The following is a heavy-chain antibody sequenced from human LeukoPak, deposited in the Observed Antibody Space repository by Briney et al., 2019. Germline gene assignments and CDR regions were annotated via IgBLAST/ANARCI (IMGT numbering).Heavy chain of an antibody. V-gene: IGHV1-18*01. CDR2: ISAYNGNT. Sequence: ASVKVSCKASGYTFTSYGISWVRQAPGQGLEWMGWISAYNGNTNYAQKLQGSVTMTTDTSTSTAYMELRSLRSDDTAVYYCARVEWYSSGWYRVWYFDYWGQGTLVTVS. J-gene: IGHJ4*02. CDR3: ARVEWYSSGWYRVWYFDY. D-gene: IGHD6-19*01. CDR1: GYTFTSYG.